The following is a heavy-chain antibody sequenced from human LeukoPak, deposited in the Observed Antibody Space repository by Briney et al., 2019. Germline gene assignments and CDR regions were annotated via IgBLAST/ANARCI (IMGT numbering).Heavy chain of an antibody. CDR1: GFTFSSYA. CDR2: ISGSGGST. J-gene: IGHJ4*02. V-gene: IGHV3-23*01. D-gene: IGHD3-10*01. Sequence: SGGSLRLSCAASGFTFSSYAMSWVRQAPGKGLEWVSAISGSGGSTYYADSVKGRFTISRDNSKNTLYLQMNSLRAEDTAVYYCARETYYYGSGSYYNLDYWGQGTLVTVSS. CDR3: ARETYYYGSGSYYNLDY.